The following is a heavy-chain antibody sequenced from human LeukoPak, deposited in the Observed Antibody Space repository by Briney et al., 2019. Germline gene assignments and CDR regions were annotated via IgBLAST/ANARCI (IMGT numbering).Heavy chain of an antibody. Sequence: PGGSLRLSCAASGFTFSSYSMNWVRQAPGKGLEWVSYISSSSSTIYYADSVKGRFTISRDNSKNTLYLQMGSLRAEDMAVYYCTRGVAISTSGWYDTFDYWGQGALVTVSS. D-gene: IGHD6-19*01. CDR3: TRGVAISTSGWYDTFDY. CDR2: ISSSSSTI. J-gene: IGHJ4*02. CDR1: GFTFSSYS. V-gene: IGHV3-48*01.